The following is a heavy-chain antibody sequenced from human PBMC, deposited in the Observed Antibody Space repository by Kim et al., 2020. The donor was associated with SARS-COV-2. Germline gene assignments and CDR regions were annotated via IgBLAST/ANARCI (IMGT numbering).Heavy chain of an antibody. V-gene: IGHV3-23*01. Sequence: DSVKGRFTSSRDNSRNTLFLQMNSLRAEDTALYYCAKDYRSNGDYHSFDIWGQGTMVTVSS. J-gene: IGHJ3*02. CDR3: AKDYRSNGDYHSFDI. D-gene: IGHD4-17*01.